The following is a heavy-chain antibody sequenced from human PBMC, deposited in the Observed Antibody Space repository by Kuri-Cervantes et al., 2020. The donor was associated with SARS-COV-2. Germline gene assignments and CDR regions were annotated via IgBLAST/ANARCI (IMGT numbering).Heavy chain of an antibody. Sequence: ASVKVSCKASGYTFTSYGISWVRQAPGQGLEWMGWISVYNGDTIHAQKLQGRVTMTTDTSTSTAYMELRSLRSDDTAVYYCARDISTVNPYSYYYYMDVWGKGTTV. CDR1: GYTFTSYG. CDR3: ARDISTVNPYSYYYYMDV. J-gene: IGHJ6*03. D-gene: IGHD4-11*01. V-gene: IGHV1-18*01. CDR2: ISVYNGDT.